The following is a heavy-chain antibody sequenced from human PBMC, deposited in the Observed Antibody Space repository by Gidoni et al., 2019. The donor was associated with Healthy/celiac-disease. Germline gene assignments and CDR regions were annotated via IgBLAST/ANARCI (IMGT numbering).Heavy chain of an antibody. CDR3: AKGGIVVVPAANIKIDPYFDY. Sequence: EVQLVASGGGLVQPGRYLRLSFAASGFTFDEYAMHWARQVPGKGLEWVSGISGNSGSIGYADSVKGRFTISRDNAKNSLYLQMNRLRAEDTALYYCAKGGIVVVPAANIKIDPYFDYWGQGTLVTVSS. CDR1: GFTFDEYA. J-gene: IGHJ4*02. CDR2: ISGNSGSI. D-gene: IGHD2-2*01. V-gene: IGHV3-9*01.